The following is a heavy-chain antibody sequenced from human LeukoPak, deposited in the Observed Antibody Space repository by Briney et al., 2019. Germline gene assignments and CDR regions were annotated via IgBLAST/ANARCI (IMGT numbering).Heavy chain of an antibody. CDR1: GFIFSSYW. J-gene: IGHJ4*03. CDR3: VRGCGRASCPYFFDS. D-gene: IGHD2-2*01. V-gene: IGHV3-7*01. Sequence: PGGSLRLSCAASGFIFSSYWMSWVRQAPGKGLEWVATIRQDGSETHYVGSVKGRFTISRDNAKNSLYLQVNSLRAEDTAVYYCVRGCGRASCPYFFDSWGQGTTVTASS. CDR2: IRQDGSET.